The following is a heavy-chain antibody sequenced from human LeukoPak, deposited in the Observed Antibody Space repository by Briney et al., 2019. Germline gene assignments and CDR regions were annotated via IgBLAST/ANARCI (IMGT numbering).Heavy chain of an antibody. Sequence: APVKVSCKVSGYTFTSYAMNWVRQAPGQGLEWMGWINTNTGNPTYAQGFTGRFVFSLDTSVSTAYLQISSLKAEDTAVYYCARDYRSLAAAGSHFDFWGQGTLVTVSS. CDR2: INTNTGNP. J-gene: IGHJ4*02. CDR3: ARDYRSLAAAGSHFDF. CDR1: GYTFTSYA. D-gene: IGHD6-13*01. V-gene: IGHV7-4-1*02.